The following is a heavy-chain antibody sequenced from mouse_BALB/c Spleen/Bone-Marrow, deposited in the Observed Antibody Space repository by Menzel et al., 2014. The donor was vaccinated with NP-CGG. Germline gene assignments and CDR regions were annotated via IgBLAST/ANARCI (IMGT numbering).Heavy chain of an antibody. Sequence: VQLQQSGAELVKPGASVKLSCKASGYTSTSYWMHWVKQRPGQGLEWIGEINPSNGRTNYNEKFKSKATLTVDKSSSTAYMQLSSLTSEDSAGYYCARGGFDYWGQGTTLTVSS. J-gene: IGHJ2*01. V-gene: IGHV1S81*02. CDR3: ARGGFDY. CDR1: GYTSTSYW. CDR2: INPSNGRT.